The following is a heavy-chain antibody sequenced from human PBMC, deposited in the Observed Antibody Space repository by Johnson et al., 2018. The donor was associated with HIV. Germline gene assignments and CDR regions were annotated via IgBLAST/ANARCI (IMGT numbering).Heavy chain of an antibody. Sequence: VQVVESGGGVVQPGRSLRLSCAASGFTFSTSGMHWVRQAPGKGMEWVAVISYDGSNKYYADSVKGRFTISRDNSKNTLYLQMNSLRAEDTAVYYCASASTVVDAFDIWGQGTMVTVSS. CDR2: ISYDGSNK. V-gene: IGHV3-30*03. D-gene: IGHD4-23*01. CDR1: GFTFSTSG. J-gene: IGHJ3*02. CDR3: ASASTVVDAFDI.